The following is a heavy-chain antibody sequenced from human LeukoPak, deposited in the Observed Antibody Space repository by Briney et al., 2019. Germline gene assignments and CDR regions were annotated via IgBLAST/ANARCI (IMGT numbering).Heavy chain of an antibody. CDR2: IRYDGSNE. J-gene: IGHJ4*02. CDR3: AKVGSSGYYSDY. D-gene: IGHD3-22*01. Sequence: GGSLRLSCAASGLTFSTYGMHWVRQAPGKGLEWVAFIRYDGSNEYYADSVKGRFTISRDNSKNTLYLQMNSLRGEDTAVYYCAKVGSSGYYSDYWGLGTLVTVSS. V-gene: IGHV3-30*02. CDR1: GLTFSTYG.